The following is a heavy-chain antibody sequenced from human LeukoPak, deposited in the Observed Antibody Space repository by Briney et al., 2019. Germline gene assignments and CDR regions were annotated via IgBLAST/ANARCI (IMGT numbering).Heavy chain of an antibody. D-gene: IGHD5-24*01. CDR1: GGSISSYY. CDR3: ARGRRWLQFDY. J-gene: IGHJ4*02. CDR2: IYYSGST. Sequence: PSETLSLTCTVSGGSISSYYWSWIRQPPGKGLEWIGYIYYSGSTNYNPSLKSRVTISVDTSKNQFSLKLSPVTAADTAVYYCARGRRWLQFDYWGQGTLVTVSS. V-gene: IGHV4-59*01.